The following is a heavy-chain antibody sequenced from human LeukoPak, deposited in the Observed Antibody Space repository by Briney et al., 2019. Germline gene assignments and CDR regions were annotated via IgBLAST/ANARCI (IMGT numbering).Heavy chain of an antibody. CDR3: ARKVDRPGSPLYFDY. CDR1: GFTFSIDW. J-gene: IGHJ4*02. D-gene: IGHD3-10*01. V-gene: IGHV3-7*01. CDR2: IKQDGSEK. Sequence: GGSLRLSCAASGFTFSIDWTSWVRQAPGEGLEGGANIKQDGSEKNYVAPVKGGFTITRDNAKNSLYLQMNSLRAEDTAVYYCARKVDRPGSPLYFDYWGQGTLVTVSS.